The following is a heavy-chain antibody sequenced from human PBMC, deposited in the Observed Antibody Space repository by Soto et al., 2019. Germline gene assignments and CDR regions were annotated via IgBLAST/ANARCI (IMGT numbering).Heavy chain of an antibody. D-gene: IGHD3-16*01. Sequence: QVQLVQSGAEVKKPGASVKVSCKASGYTFTNFGISWVRQAPGQGFEWMGWISAYNGNTNYAQNFQGRVTMTTDTCKRTAYMEQRSLRSDDTAEYYCARGGTPNDDWGQGTLVTGSS. V-gene: IGHV1-18*01. CDR1: GYTFTNFG. J-gene: IGHJ4*02. CDR2: ISAYNGNT. CDR3: ARGGTPNDD.